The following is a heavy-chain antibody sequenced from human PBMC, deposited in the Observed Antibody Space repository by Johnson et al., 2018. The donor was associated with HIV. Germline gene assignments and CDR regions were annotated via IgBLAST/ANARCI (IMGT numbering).Heavy chain of an antibody. Sequence: QVTLVESGGGVVQPGGSLRLSCAASGFTFSSYGMHWVRQAPGKGLEWVAVISYDGSNKYYADSVKGRFTISRDNSKNTLYLQLSSLRAEDTAVYYCARDAPNFFTSGVRDDAFDIWGPGTMVTVSP. D-gene: IGHD5-12*01. CDR1: GFTFSSYG. CDR3: ARDAPNFFTSGVRDDAFDI. J-gene: IGHJ3*02. V-gene: IGHV3-30*19. CDR2: ISYDGSNK.